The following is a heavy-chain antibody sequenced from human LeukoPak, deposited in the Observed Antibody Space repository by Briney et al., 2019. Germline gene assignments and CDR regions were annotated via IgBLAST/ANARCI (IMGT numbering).Heavy chain of an antibody. D-gene: IGHD5-24*01. Sequence: GGSLRLSCVASGFTFGNYAMGWLRQAPGRRPEWVSSLTDNGGTTYYVDSVKGRFAISRDNSKNTLYLHMNSLRADDTAVYYCVKKRDAFDIWGQGTVVTVSS. CDR1: GFTFGNYA. V-gene: IGHV3-23*01. CDR2: LTDNGGTT. CDR3: VKKRDAFDI. J-gene: IGHJ3*02.